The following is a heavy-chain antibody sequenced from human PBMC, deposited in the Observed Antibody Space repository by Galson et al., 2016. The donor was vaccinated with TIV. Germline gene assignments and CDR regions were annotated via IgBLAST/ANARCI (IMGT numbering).Heavy chain of an antibody. CDR1: GGTFSNYG. Sequence: SVKVSCKASGGTFSNYGISWLRQAPGQGLEWMGWIKPNRGDTNVAQKFRGRVTMTRDTSITTAYLELSGLRSDDTAVYYCARGFGVLTGNYLPKDFDYWGQGTLVTVSS. D-gene: IGHD3-9*01. CDR3: ARGFGVLTGNYLPKDFDY. J-gene: IGHJ4*02. V-gene: IGHV1-2*02. CDR2: IKPNRGDT.